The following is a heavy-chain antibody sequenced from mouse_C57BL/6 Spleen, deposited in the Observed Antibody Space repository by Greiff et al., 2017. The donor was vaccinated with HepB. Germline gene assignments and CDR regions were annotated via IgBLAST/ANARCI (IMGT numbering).Heavy chain of an antibody. CDR1: GYTFTSYG. D-gene: IGHD1-1*01. CDR3: AGSRITTVVATGDY. J-gene: IGHJ2*01. Sequence: VKLMESGAELARPGASVKLSCKASGYTFTSYGISWVKQRTGQGLEWIGEIYPRSGNTYYNEKFKGKATLTADKSSSTAYMELRSLTSEDSAVYFCAGSRITTVVATGDYWGQGTTLTVSS. V-gene: IGHV1-81*01. CDR2: IYPRSGNT.